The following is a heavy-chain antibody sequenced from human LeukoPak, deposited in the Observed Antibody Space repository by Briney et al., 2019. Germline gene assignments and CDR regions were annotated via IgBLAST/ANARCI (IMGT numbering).Heavy chain of an antibody. Sequence: SETLSLTCTVSGDSISSSYWNWIRQPPGKGLGWIGYIYDSGSTNYNPSLKSRVTISLDTSKNQFSLKLSSLTAADTAVYYCARAHGDYSFDYWGQGALVTVSS. CDR1: GDSISSSY. V-gene: IGHV4-59*01. CDR3: ARAHGDYSFDY. D-gene: IGHD4-17*01. J-gene: IGHJ4*02. CDR2: IYDSGST.